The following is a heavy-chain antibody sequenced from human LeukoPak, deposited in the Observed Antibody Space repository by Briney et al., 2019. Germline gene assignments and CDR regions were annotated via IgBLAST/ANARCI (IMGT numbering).Heavy chain of an antibody. CDR3: TRVPATLDCSSSTSCYLHTNYYYYMDV. V-gene: IGHV3-49*03. D-gene: IGHD2-2*01. Sequence: GGSLRLSCTASGFTFGDYAMSWFRQAPGKGLEWVGFIRSKAYGGTTEYAASVKGRFTISRDDFKSIAYLQMNSLKTEDAAVYYCTRVPATLDCSSSTSCYLHTNYYYYMDVWGKGTTVTVSS. CDR1: GFTFGDYA. J-gene: IGHJ6*03. CDR2: IRSKAYGGTT.